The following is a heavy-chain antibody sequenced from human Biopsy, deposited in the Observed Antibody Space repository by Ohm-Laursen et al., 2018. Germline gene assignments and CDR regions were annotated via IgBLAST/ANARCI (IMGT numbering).Heavy chain of an antibody. CDR2: NIPILGTG. V-gene: IGHV1-69*06. D-gene: IGHD3-9*01. J-gene: IGHJ1*01. Sequence: SSVKVSCKAPGGTFSNYGVDWVRQAPGQGLEWLGGNIPILGTGNYARKFQDRVTVAADTSTSTATMELRSLRSDDTAVYYCATKLTGYFHHWGQGTLVIVSS. CDR1: GGTFSNYG. CDR3: ATKLTGYFHH.